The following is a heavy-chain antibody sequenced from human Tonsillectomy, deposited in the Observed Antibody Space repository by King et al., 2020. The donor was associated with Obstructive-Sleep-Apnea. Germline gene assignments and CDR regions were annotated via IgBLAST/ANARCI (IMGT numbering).Heavy chain of an antibody. CDR3: ARDRQDYFDY. CDR1: GYSISSAYY. Sequence: VPLQASGPGLVKPSETLSLTCSVSGYSISSAYYWGWIRQPPGKGLEWIGTIYHSGNTYYNPSLKSRVTISVDTSKNQFSLKLSSVTAADTAVYYCARDRQDYFDYWGQGTLVTVSS. CDR2: IYHSGNT. J-gene: IGHJ4*02. V-gene: IGHV4-38-2*02.